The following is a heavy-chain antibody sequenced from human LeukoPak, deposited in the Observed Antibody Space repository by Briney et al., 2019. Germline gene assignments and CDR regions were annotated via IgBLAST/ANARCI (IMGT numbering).Heavy chain of an antibody. J-gene: IGHJ4*02. D-gene: IGHD3-9*01. CDR2: IYYSGST. CDR3: ATGLRYFEEGFDY. Sequence: SETLSLTCTVSGGSISSYYWSWIRQPPGKGLEWIGYIYYSGSTNYNPSLKSRVTISVDTSKNQFSLKLSSVTAADTAVYYCATGLRYFEEGFDYWGQGTLVTVSS. CDR1: GGSISSYY. V-gene: IGHV4-59*13.